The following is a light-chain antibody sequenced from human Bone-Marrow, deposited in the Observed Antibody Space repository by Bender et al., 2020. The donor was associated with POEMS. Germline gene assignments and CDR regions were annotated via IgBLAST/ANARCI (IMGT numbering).Light chain of an antibody. CDR3: AVWDDSLNGWV. CDR1: SSDIGGYDS. Sequence: QSALTQPPSASGSPGESVTISCTGTSSDIGGYDSVSWYQQHPGKVPKLMIYDVSNRPSGVSNRFSGSKSGNTASLAISGLQSEDEADYYCAVWDDSLNGWVFGGGTKLTVL. V-gene: IGLV2-14*03. J-gene: IGLJ3*02. CDR2: DVS.